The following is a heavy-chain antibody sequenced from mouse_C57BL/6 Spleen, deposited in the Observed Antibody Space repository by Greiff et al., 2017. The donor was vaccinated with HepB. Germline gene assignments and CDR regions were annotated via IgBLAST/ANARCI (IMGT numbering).Heavy chain of an antibody. V-gene: IGHV1-54*01. CDR2: INPGSGGT. CDR3: ARSGYSNPFDY. CDR1: GYAFTNYL. J-gene: IGHJ2*01. Sequence: VQLQQSGAELVRPGTSVKVSCKASGYAFTNYLIEWVKQRPGQGLEWIGVINPGSGGTNYNEKFKGKATLTADKSSSTAYMQLSSLTSEDSAVYFCARSGYSNPFDYWCQGTTLTVSS. D-gene: IGHD2-5*01.